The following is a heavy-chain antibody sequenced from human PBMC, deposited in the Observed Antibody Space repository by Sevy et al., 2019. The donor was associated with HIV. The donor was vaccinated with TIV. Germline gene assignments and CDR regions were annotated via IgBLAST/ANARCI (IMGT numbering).Heavy chain of an antibody. CDR2: IKEDGSEK. V-gene: IGHV3-7*01. CDR3: ARGSRLTDV. D-gene: IGHD3-16*01. CDR1: GFTFSSYW. Sequence: GGSLRLSCAASGFTFSSYWMSWVRQAPGKGLEWVARIKEDGSEKQCVDSVKGRFTMSRDNAKNSLYLQMNSLRAEDTVVYYWARGSRLTDVWGKGTTVTVSS. J-gene: IGHJ6*04.